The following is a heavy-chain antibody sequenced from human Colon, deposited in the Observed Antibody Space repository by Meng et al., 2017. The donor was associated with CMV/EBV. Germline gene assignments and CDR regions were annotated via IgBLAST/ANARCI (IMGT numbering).Heavy chain of an antibody. CDR1: GFTFNTYG. Sequence: SCIASGFTFNTYGMYWVRQAPGKGLEWLTYIRYDGKNKYYADSVNGRFTVSRDNSKNTLYLQMTSLRPEDTAIYYCAKDIPTYIIDYWGQGTLVTVSS. CDR3: AKDIPTYIIDY. J-gene: IGHJ4*02. V-gene: IGHV3-30*02. CDR2: IRYDGKNK. D-gene: IGHD2-21*01.